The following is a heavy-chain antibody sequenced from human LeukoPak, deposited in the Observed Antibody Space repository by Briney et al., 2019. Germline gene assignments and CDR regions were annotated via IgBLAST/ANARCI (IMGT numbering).Heavy chain of an antibody. Sequence: QPGRSLRLSCAASGFTFSSYGMHWVRQAPGKGLEWVAVISYDGSNKYYADSVKGRFTISRDNSKNTLYLQMNSLRAEDTAVYYCAKDLYSSGTGLFDYWGQGTLVTVSS. D-gene: IGHD3-22*01. V-gene: IGHV3-30*18. CDR1: GFTFSSYG. CDR2: ISYDGSNK. J-gene: IGHJ4*02. CDR3: AKDLYSSGTGLFDY.